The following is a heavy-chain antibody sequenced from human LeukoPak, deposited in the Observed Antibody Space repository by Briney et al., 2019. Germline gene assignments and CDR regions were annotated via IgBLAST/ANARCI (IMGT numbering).Heavy chain of an antibody. CDR3: AKDIVVVQNGDY. V-gene: IGHV3-30*02. CDR2: IRYDGSNK. J-gene: IGHJ4*02. CDR1: GFTFSSYG. D-gene: IGHD2-2*01. Sequence: PGGSLRLSCAASGFTFSSYGMHWVRQAPGKGLEWVAFIRYDGSNKYYAGSVKGRFTISRDNSKNTLYLQMNSLRAEDTAVYYCAKDIVVVQNGDYWGQGTLVTVSS.